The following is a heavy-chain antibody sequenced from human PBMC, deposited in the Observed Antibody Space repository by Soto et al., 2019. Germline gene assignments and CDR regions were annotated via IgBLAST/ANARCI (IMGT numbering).Heavy chain of an antibody. CDR1: GGSFSGYY. D-gene: IGHD3-22*01. J-gene: IGHJ5*02. V-gene: IGHV4-34*01. Sequence: SETLSLTCAVYGGSFSGYYWSWIRQPPGKGLEWIGEINHSGSTNYNPSLKSRVTISVDTSKNQFSLKLSSVTAADTAVYYCARGLEYYDSSGYYYNWFDPWGQGTLVTVSS. CDR3: ARGLEYYDSSGYYYNWFDP. CDR2: INHSGST.